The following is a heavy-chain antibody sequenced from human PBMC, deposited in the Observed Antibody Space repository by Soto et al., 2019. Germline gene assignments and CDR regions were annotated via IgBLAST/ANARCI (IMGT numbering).Heavy chain of an antibody. Sequence: GGSLRLSCAASGFTFSDYYMRWIRQAPGKGLEWVSYISSSGSTIYYADSVKGRFTISRDNAKNSLYLQMNSLRAEDTAVYYCARHYDFWSGYWGPRNKNYGMDVWGQGTTVTVSS. V-gene: IGHV3-11*01. CDR1: GFTFSDYY. CDR2: ISSSGSTI. J-gene: IGHJ6*02. CDR3: ARHYDFWSGYWGPRNKNYGMDV. D-gene: IGHD3-3*01.